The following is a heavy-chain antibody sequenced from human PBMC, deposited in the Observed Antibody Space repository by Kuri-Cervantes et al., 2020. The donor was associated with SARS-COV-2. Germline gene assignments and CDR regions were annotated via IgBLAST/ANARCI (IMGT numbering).Heavy chain of an antibody. D-gene: IGHD6-13*01. V-gene: IGHV1-24*01. CDR1: GYTLTELS. J-gene: IGHJ4*02. CDR2: FDPEDGET. Sequence: ASVKVSCKVSGYTLTELSMHWVRQAPGKGLEWMGGFDPEDGETIYAQKLQGRVTMTEDTSTDTAYMELSSLRSEDTAVYYCATAGPTQQLVVGGFDYWGQGTLVTRLL. CDR3: ATAGPTQQLVVGGFDY.